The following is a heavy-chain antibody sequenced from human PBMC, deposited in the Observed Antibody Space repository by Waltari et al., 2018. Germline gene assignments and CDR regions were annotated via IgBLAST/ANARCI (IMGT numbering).Heavy chain of an antibody. J-gene: IGHJ4*02. CDR2: ISSRERA. CDR3: TRDANVGPPPPIGY. Sequence: QLQLQESGPGLVKPSETLFLTCNVSGGSISDTSYFWGWVRQPPGKGLVWIGSISSRERALHTSAPTIRATIPFEHAKNQPYFKLTPQTAAATATYSVTRDANVGPPPPIGYWGQGALVTVS. D-gene: IGHD3-10*02. V-gene: IGHV4-39*07. CDR1: GGSISDTSYF.